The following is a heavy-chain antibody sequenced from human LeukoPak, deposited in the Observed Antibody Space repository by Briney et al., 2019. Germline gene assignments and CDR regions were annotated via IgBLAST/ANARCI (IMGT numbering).Heavy chain of an antibody. V-gene: IGHV3-7*01. Sequence: GGSLRLSCAASGSTFSSYWMGWVRQAPGKGLEWVANIKEDGSEKYYVDSVKGRFTISRDNTKNSLFLQMNSLRAEDTAVYYCARRKASGSAIFDYWGQGTLVAVSS. CDR1: GSTFSSYW. CDR2: IKEDGSEK. CDR3: ARRKASGSAIFDY. J-gene: IGHJ4*02. D-gene: IGHD1-26*01.